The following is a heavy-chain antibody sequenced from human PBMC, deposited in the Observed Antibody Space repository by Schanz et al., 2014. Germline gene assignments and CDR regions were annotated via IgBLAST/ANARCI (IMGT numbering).Heavy chain of an antibody. CDR3: AKVDRTRYYAMDV. V-gene: IGHV1-69*09. D-gene: IGHD3-9*01. CDR2: IIPILGIT. CDR1: GYTFTTYY. Sequence: QVQLVQSGAEVKKPGASVKVSCKASGYTFTTYYIHWVRQAPGQGLEWMGRIIPILGITNVAQKFQGRVTMTADKSTSTVYMEVSGLRSEDTAVYYCAKVDRTRYYAMDVWGQGTTVTVSS. J-gene: IGHJ6*02.